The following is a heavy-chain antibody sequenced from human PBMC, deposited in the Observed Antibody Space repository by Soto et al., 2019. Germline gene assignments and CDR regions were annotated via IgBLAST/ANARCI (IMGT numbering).Heavy chain of an antibody. J-gene: IGHJ4*02. V-gene: IGHV4-59*01. Sequence: SETLSLTCSVSGGSTSSYYWSWIRQPPGKGLEWIGYIYYSGSTDYSPSLKSRVTMSIDTSQNQVSLKLTSVTTADTAVYYCAATPRYWGPGTQVTVSS. D-gene: IGHD2-15*01. CDR1: GGSTSSYY. CDR2: IYYSGST. CDR3: AATPRY.